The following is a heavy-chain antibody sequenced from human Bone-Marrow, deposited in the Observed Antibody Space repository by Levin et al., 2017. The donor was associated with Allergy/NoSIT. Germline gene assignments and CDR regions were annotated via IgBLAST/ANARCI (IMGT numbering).Heavy chain of an antibody. V-gene: IGHV4-31*03. CDR1: GGSINSGGYY. Sequence: SETLSLTCNVSGGSINSGGYYWNWIRQHPGKSLEWIGYIYYSGRTYYNPSLARRLDISIDTSKNQFSLRLSSLTAADTAVYYSARDSDYVYFGLDVWGQGTTVTVSS. CDR3: ARDSDYVYFGLDV. D-gene: IGHD1-26*01. CDR2: IYYSGRT. J-gene: IGHJ6*02.